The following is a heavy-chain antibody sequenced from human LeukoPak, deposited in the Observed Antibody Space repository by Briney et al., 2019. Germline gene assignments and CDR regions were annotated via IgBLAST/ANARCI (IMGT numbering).Heavy chain of an antibody. J-gene: IGHJ3*02. V-gene: IGHV3-53*01. CDR2: IYGGGST. CDR3: AKDKGQWLGAFDI. D-gene: IGHD6-19*01. Sequence: GGSLRLSCAATGLSVSSNFMSWVRQAPGKGLEWVSVIYGGGSTYYADSVKGRFTISRDNSKNTLYLQMNSLRAEDTAVYYCAKDKGQWLGAFDIWGQGTMVTVSS. CDR1: GLSVSSNF.